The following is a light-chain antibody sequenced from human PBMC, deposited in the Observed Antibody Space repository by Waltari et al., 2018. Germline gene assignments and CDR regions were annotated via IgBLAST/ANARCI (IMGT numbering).Light chain of an antibody. CDR3: CSYAGRGTYV. J-gene: IGLJ1*01. V-gene: IGLV2-23*02. Sequence: QSALTQPASVSGTPGQSITISCSGTTRDVGRYDLVSWYQQHPGEAPKPLICEVFKRPPDTSSRFSGAKSGSTASLTISGLQPEDEADYYCCSYAGRGTYVFGSGTKVTVL. CDR2: EVF. CDR1: TRDVGRYDL.